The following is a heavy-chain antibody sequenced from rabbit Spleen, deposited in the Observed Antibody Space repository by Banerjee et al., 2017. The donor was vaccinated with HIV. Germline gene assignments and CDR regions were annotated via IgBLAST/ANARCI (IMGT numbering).Heavy chain of an antibody. CDR1: GFDFTNYY. V-gene: IGHV1S47*01. CDR3: ARAIVPWLGLTRLDL. CDR2: IYGAKGST. Sequence: QERLVGSGGGLVQPGGSLTLSCKASGFDFTNYYISWVRQAPGKGLEWIGIIYGAKGSTDYASWVNGRFTISSDNAQSTVDLKMTSLTAADTATYFCARAIVPWLGLTRLDLWGQGTLVTVS. D-gene: IGHD4-1*01. J-gene: IGHJ3*01.